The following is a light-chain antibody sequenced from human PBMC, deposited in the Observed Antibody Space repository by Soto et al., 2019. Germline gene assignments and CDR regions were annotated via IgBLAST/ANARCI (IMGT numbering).Light chain of an antibody. CDR3: ISYTSDDVRYV. Sequence: QSVLTQPASVSGTPGQSITISCTGSNSDVGLYDFVSWYQHHPGRAPKLIVSEVSHRPSGISNRFPGSKSGNTASLTISGLQSEDEADYYCISYTSDDVRYVFGTGTKVTAL. CDR2: EVS. CDR1: NSDVGLYDF. V-gene: IGLV2-14*01. J-gene: IGLJ1*01.